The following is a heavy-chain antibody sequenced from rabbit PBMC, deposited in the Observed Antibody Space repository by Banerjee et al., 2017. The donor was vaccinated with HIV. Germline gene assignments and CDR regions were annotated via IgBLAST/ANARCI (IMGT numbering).Heavy chain of an antibody. Sequence: QQQLEESGGGLVKPGGTLTLTCTASGFDFISNAMCWVRQAPGKGLEWIACIYSGSSGRPYYASWAKGRFTISKASSTTVTLQMTTLTVADTATYFCARAAGYGGYGYSTGFTLWGRGTLVTVS. CDR3: ARAAGYGGYGYSTGFTL. V-gene: IGHV1S45*01. J-gene: IGHJ4*01. CDR1: GFDFISNA. D-gene: IGHD6-1*01. CDR2: IYSGSSGRP.